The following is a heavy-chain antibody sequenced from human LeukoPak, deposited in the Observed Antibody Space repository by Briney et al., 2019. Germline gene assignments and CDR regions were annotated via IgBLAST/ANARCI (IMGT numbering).Heavy chain of an antibody. CDR2: ISYDGSNK. Sequence: PGRSLRLSCAASGFTFSSYGMHWVRQAPGKGLEWVADISYDGSNKYYADSVKGRFTISRDNSKNTLYLQMNSLRAEDTAVYYCAKDGAARTYYYYYGMDVWGQGTTVTVSS. V-gene: IGHV3-30*18. CDR1: GFTFSSYG. J-gene: IGHJ6*02. CDR3: AKDGAARTYYYYYGMDV. D-gene: IGHD6-6*01.